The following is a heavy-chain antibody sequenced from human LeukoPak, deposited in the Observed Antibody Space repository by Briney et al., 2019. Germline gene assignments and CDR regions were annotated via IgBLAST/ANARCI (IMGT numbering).Heavy chain of an antibody. D-gene: IGHD5-12*01. CDR3: AREGEYSGYDSRLTHFDY. CDR2: INPNSGGT. CDR1: GYTFTGYY. V-gene: IGHV1-2*02. Sequence: ASVKVSCKASGYTFTGYYMHWVRQTPGQGLEWMGWINPNSGGTNYEQKFQGRVTMTRDTSISTAYMELSRLRSDDTAVYYCAREGEYSGYDSRLTHFDYWGQGTLVTVSS. J-gene: IGHJ4*02.